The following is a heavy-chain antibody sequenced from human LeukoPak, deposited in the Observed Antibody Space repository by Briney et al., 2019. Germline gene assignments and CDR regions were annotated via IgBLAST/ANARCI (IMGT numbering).Heavy chain of an antibody. J-gene: IGHJ3*02. CDR2: IYYSGST. CDR1: GGSFSGYY. V-gene: IGHV4-59*01. Sequence: SETLSLTCAVYGGSFSGYYWSWLRQPPGKGLEWIGYIYYSGSTNYNPSLKSRVTISVDTSKNQFSLKLSSVTAADTAVYFCARVIVGTTRLGAFDIWGQGTMITVSS. D-gene: IGHD1-26*01. CDR3: ARVIVGTTRLGAFDI.